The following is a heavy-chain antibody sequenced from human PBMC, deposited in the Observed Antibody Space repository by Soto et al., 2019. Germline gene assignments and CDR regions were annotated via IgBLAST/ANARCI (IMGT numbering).Heavy chain of an antibody. Sequence: GGSLRLSCAASGFTFSDYYMTWIRQSPGKGLEWVSYISSSGNSIYYADSVRGRFTVSRDNAKNSLFLQMNSLRAEDTAVYYCARRAAAGRSFEYWGLGTLVNVSS. CDR3: ARRAAAGRSFEY. D-gene: IGHD6-13*01. CDR1: GFTFSDYY. V-gene: IGHV3-11*01. CDR2: ISSSGNSI. J-gene: IGHJ4*02.